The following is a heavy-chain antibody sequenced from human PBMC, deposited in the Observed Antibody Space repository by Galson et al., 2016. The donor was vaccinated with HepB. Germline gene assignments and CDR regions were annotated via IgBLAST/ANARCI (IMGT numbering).Heavy chain of an antibody. V-gene: IGHV3-23*01. CDR2: ITVSGFNT. J-gene: IGHJ6*02. CDR1: GFNFSSFA. CDR3: ARGPRDSSGWSPYYYGMDV. Sequence: SLRLSCAASGFNFSSFAMTWVRQAPGKGLEWVAGITVSGFNTFYADSVKDRFTISRDNSRNTLYIQMNSLRVEDTAFYYCARGPRDSSGWSPYYYGMDVWGPGTTVTVSS. D-gene: IGHD6-19*01.